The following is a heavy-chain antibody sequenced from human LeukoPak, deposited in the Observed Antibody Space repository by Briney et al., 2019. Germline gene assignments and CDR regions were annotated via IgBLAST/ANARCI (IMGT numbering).Heavy chain of an antibody. J-gene: IGHJ5*02. D-gene: IGHD6-13*01. CDR3: ARDPKPYSSSWYGRKEYNWFDP. CDR1: GYTFTSYG. V-gene: IGHV1-18*01. CDR2: ISAYNGNT. Sequence: GASVKVSCKASGYTFTSYGISWVRQAPGQGLEWMGWISAYNGNTNYAQKLQGRVTMTTDTSTSTAYMELRSLRSDDTAVYYCARDPKPYSSSWYGRKEYNWFDPWGQGTLVTVSS.